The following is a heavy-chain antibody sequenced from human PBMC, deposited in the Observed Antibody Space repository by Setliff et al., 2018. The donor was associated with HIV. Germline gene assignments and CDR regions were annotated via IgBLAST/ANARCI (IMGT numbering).Heavy chain of an antibody. CDR2: ISYNGIT. J-gene: IGHJ4*02. CDR3: ARHVLDYNFWSGYSTQNCFDY. D-gene: IGHD3-3*01. V-gene: IGHV4-59*08. CDR1: GGSMRNYY. Sequence: SETLSLTCSVSGGSMRNYYWSWIRQPPRKGLEWVGYISYNGITTYNPSLKSRVTISVDTSKNQFSLNLSSVTAADTAVYYCARHVLDYNFWSGYSTQNCFDYWGQGTLVTVSS.